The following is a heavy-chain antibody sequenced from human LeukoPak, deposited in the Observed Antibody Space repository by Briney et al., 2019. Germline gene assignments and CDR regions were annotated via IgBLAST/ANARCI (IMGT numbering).Heavy chain of an antibody. CDR1: GYTFTGYY. J-gene: IGHJ3*02. V-gene: IGHV1-2*02. Sequence: ASVKVSCKASGYTFTGYYMHWVRQAPGQGLEWMGWINPNSGGTNYAQKFQGRVTMTRDTSISTAYMELSRRRSDDTAVYYCARVKALVLRYFDWPRRDAFDIWGQGTMVTVSS. CDR3: ARVKALVLRYFDWPRRDAFDI. CDR2: INPNSGGT. D-gene: IGHD3-9*01.